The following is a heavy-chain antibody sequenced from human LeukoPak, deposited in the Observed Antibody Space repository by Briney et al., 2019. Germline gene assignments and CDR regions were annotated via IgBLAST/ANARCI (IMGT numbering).Heavy chain of an antibody. V-gene: IGHV4-34*01. J-gene: IGHJ4*02. CDR2: INHSGST. CDR1: GFTFSSYS. D-gene: IGHD5-12*01. CDR3: ARRYSGYEGFDS. Sequence: GSLRLSCAASGFTFSSYSMNWVRQAPGKGLEWVGEINHSGSTNYNPSLKSRVTISVDTSKNQFSLKLSSVTAADTAVYYCARRYSGYEGFDSWGQGTLATVSS.